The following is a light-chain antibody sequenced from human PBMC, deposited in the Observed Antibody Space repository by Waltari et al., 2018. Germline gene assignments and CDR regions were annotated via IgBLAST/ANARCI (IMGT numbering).Light chain of an antibody. CDR2: GQN. V-gene: IGLV3-19*01. CDR3: YSRNSDDFTYV. J-gene: IGLJ1*01. Sequence: SSELSQDPTVSVALGQAVNITCQGDSLRRYFVSWHQQKPGQAPVLVSYGQNKRPSGIPDRFSGSRSGNTASLTIAGAEAADEADYYCYSRNSDDFTYVFGTGTKLTVL. CDR1: SLRRYF.